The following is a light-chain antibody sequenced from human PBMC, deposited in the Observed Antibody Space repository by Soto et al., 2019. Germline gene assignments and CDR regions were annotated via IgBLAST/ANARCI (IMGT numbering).Light chain of an antibody. Sequence: EIVLTQSPGTLSLSPGERATLSCRASQTISSNYFAWYQQKPGQAPGLLIYGASSRATGIPDRFSGSGSGTDFTLTISSLQSEDFAVYYCQQYKNWPLFGQGTRLEIK. CDR2: GAS. V-gene: IGKV3-20*01. J-gene: IGKJ5*01. CDR1: QTISSNY. CDR3: QQYKNWPL.